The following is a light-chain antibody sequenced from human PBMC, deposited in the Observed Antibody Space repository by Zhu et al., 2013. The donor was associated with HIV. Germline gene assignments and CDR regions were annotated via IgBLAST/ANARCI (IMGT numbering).Light chain of an antibody. V-gene: IGKV1-16*01. CDR1: QGITNS. Sequence: DIQMTQFPSSVSASVGDSVTITCRASQGITNSLAWFQQRPGKAPKCLIYRTTRLQSGVPSRFVGSISGPDFTLTISSLQPEDFGIYYCQQFDSYPITFGQGTRLDI. CDR3: QQFDSYPIT. J-gene: IGKJ5*01. CDR2: RTT.